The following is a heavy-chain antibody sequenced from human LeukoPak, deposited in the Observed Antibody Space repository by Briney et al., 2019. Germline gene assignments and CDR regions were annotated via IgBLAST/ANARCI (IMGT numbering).Heavy chain of an antibody. D-gene: IGHD2-2*01. J-gene: IGHJ4*02. V-gene: IGHV3-23*01. Sequence: GGSLRLSCAASGFTFSSYAMSWVRQAPGKGLEWVSSISGSGDGTYYADSVKGRFTISRDNSKNTLYLQMNSLRAENTAVYYCANSAGYCSSTSCFDYYFDYWGQGTLVTVSS. CDR3: ANSAGYCSSTSCFDYYFDY. CDR2: ISGSGDGT. CDR1: GFTFSSYA.